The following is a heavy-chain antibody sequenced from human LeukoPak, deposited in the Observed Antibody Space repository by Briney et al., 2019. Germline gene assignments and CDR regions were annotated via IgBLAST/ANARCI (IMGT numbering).Heavy chain of an antibody. D-gene: IGHD3-10*01. CDR2: MNPNSGNT. J-gene: IGHJ4*02. CDR3: ARGKWGLIFGELSVWSHKYYFDY. CDR1: GYTFTGYY. Sequence: ASVKVSCKASGYTFTGYYMHWVRQAPGQGLEWMGWMNPNSGNTGYAQKFQGRVTMTRNTSISTAYMELSSLRSEDTAVYYCARGKWGLIFGELSVWSHKYYFDYWGQGTLVTVSS. V-gene: IGHV1-8*02.